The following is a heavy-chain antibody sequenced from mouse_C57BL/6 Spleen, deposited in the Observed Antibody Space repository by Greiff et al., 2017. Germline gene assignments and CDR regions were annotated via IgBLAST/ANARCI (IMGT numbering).Heavy chain of an antibody. V-gene: IGHV3-5*01. CDR1: GISITTGNYR. J-gene: IGHJ4*01. CDR2: IYYSGTI. D-gene: IGHD1-2*01. CDR3: ARERSTAFMDY. Sequence: VQLQQSGPGLVKPSQTVFLTCTVTGISITTGNYRWSWIRQFPGNKLEWIGYIYYSGTITYNPSLTSRTTITRDTPKNQFFLEMNSLTAEDTATYYCARERSTAFMDYWGQGTSVTVSS.